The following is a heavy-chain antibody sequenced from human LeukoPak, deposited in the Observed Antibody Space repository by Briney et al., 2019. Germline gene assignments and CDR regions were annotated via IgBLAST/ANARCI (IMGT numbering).Heavy chain of an antibody. J-gene: IGHJ5*02. CDR1: GYTFTSYD. V-gene: IGHV1-8*03. CDR3: ARDLSAAGRVNWFDP. Sequence: GASVKVSCKASGYTFTSYDINWVRQATGQGLKWMGWMNPNSGNTGYAQKFQGRVTITRNTSISTAYMELSSLRSEDTAVYYCARDLSAAGRVNWFDPWGQGTLVTVSS. D-gene: IGHD6-13*01. CDR2: MNPNSGNT.